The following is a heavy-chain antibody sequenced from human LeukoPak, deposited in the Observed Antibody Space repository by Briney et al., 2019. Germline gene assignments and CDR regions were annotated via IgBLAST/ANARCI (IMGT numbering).Heavy chain of an antibody. J-gene: IGHJ6*03. Sequence: PGGSLRLSCAVSGFTFTDTYMTWIRQAPGKGLESLSYISPSGTDISYADSVKGRFTISRDNAKNSLYLQMNSLKTEDTAVYYCVRSSSWYDPYYYYYYYMDVWGKGTTVTVSS. CDR3: VRSSSWYDPYYYYYYYMDV. D-gene: IGHD6-13*01. CDR1: GFTFTDTY. V-gene: IGHV3-11*01. CDR2: ISPSGTDI.